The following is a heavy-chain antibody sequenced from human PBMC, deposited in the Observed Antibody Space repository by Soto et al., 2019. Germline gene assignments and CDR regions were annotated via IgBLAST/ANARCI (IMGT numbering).Heavy chain of an antibody. CDR1: GGTFSSYA. D-gene: IGHD3-22*01. CDR2: IIPIFGTA. CDR3: ARSYYYYDSSGYCLD. V-gene: IGHV1-69*13. J-gene: IGHJ4*02. Sequence: ASVKVSCKASGGTFSSYAISWVRQAPGQGLEWMGGIIPIFGTANYAQKFQGRVTITADESTSTAYMELSSLRSEETAVYYCARSYYYYDSSGYCLDWGQGTLVTVSS.